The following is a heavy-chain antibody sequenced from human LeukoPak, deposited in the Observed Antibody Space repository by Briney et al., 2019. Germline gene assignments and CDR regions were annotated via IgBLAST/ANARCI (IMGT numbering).Heavy chain of an antibody. D-gene: IGHD3-10*01. V-gene: IGHV4-34*01. Sequence: PSETLSLTCTVSGGSISGYYWSWIRQPPGKGLEWIGEINHSGSTNYNPSLKSRVTISVDTSKNQFSLKLSSVTAADTAVYYCAGESNYHGSGTGWFDPWGQGTLVTVSS. CDR2: INHSGST. CDR1: GGSISGYY. CDR3: AGESNYHGSGTGWFDP. J-gene: IGHJ5*02.